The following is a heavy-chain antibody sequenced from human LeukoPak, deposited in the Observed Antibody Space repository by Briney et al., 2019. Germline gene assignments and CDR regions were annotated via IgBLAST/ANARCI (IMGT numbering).Heavy chain of an antibody. J-gene: IGHJ3*02. V-gene: IGHV4-34*01. CDR3: AREDYGDYWDAFDI. D-gene: IGHD4-17*01. CDR1: GGSFSGYY. Sequence: PSETLSLTCAVYGGSFSGYYWSWIRQPPGKGLEWIGEINHSGSTNYNPSLKSRVTISVDTSKNQFSLKLSSVTAADTAVYYCAREDYGDYWDAFDIWGQGTMVTVSS. CDR2: INHSGST.